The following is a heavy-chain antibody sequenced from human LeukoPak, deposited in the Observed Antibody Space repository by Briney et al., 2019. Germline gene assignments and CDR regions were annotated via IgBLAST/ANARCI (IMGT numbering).Heavy chain of an antibody. V-gene: IGHV3-74*01. D-gene: IGHD3-16*01. J-gene: IGHJ4*02. CDR1: GFTFSDYW. Sequence: GGSLRLSCAASGFTFSDYWMHWVRQAPGKGLVWVSGINSDGSSTSYADSVKGRFTISRDNAKNTLYLQMNCLRVEDTAVYYCARGVQGELGHWGQGTLVTVSS. CDR3: ARGVQGELGH. CDR2: INSDGSST.